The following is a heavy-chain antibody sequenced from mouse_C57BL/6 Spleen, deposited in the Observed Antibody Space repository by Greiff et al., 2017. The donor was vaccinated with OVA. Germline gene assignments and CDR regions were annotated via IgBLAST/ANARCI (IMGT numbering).Heavy chain of an antibody. Sequence: EVKLVESGGGLVKPGGSLKLSCAASGFTFSDYGMHWVRQAPEKGLEWVAYISSGSSTIYYADTVKGRFTISRDNAKNTLFLQMTSLRSEDTAMYYCARDPTMITKYAMDYWGQGTSVTVSS. J-gene: IGHJ4*01. CDR3: ARDPTMITKYAMDY. CDR1: GFTFSDYG. CDR2: ISSGSSTI. D-gene: IGHD2-4*01. V-gene: IGHV5-17*01.